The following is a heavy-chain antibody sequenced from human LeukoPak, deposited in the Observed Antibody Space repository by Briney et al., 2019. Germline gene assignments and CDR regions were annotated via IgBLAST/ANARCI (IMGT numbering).Heavy chain of an antibody. CDR3: ARDKDGFDAFDI. Sequence: SQTLSLTCAISGDSVSSNSAAWNWIRQSPSRGLEWLGRTYYRSKWHDNYALSVKSRISIHPDTSKNQFSLQLSSVTPEDTALYFCARDKDGFDAFDIWGQGTMVTVSS. CDR1: GDSVSSNSAA. V-gene: IGHV6-1*01. D-gene: IGHD5-24*01. CDR2: TYYRSKWHD. J-gene: IGHJ3*02.